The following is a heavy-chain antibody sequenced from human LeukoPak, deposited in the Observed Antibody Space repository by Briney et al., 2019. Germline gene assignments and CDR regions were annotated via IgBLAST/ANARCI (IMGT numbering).Heavy chain of an antibody. CDR1: GDSISTSKSY. Sequence: SDTLSLTCTVSGDSISTSKSYWGWIRQPPLKLLEWIGSIYYTGNTYYNASLKSRVTISVDTSKNQFSLSLTSVTAADTAVYYCARHQRGYDILTGYSPPNWFDPWGQGTLVTVSS. J-gene: IGHJ5*02. CDR2: IYYTGNT. CDR3: ARHQRGYDILTGYSPPNWFDP. V-gene: IGHV4-39*01. D-gene: IGHD3-9*01.